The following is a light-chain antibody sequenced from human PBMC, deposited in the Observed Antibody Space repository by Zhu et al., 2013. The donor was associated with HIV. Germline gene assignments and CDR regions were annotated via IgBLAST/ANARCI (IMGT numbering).Light chain of an antibody. V-gene: IGLV2-14*01. CDR1: SSDVGDYNY. Sequence: QSALTQPASVSGSPGQSITISCTGTSSDVGDYNYVSWYQQHPGKAPKLIISDVSNRPSGVSNRFSGSKSGNTASLTISGLQTEDEADYYCSSYTSSSTYVFGTGTKVTVL. CDR2: DVS. CDR3: SSYTSSSTYV. J-gene: IGLJ1*01.